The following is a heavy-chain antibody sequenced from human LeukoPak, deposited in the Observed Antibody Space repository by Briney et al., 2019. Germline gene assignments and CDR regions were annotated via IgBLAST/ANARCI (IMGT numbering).Heavy chain of an antibody. J-gene: IGHJ4*02. V-gene: IGHV3-11*03. D-gene: IGHD3-22*01. Sequence: PGGSLRLSCAASGFTFSDYYMSWIRQAPGKGLEWVSYISISSSYTYYADSVKGRFTISRDNSKNTLYLQMNSLRAEDTAVYYCAVIVVVITGYDYWGQGTLVTVSS. CDR3: AVIVVVITGYDY. CDR2: ISISSSYT. CDR1: GFTFSDYY.